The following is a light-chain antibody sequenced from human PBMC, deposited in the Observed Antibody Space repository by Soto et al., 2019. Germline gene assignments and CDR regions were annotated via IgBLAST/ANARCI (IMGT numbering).Light chain of an antibody. Sequence: EIVLTQSPGTLSLSPGERATLSCRTSQSVGSTYLAWYQQKPGQAPRLLIHGAFTRAPGIPDRFSGSVSGTDFTLTITRLEPEDFAVYYCQRFDFPPRYTFGQGTKLEMK. CDR2: GAF. CDR1: QSVGSTY. CDR3: QRFDFPPRYT. J-gene: IGKJ2*01. V-gene: IGKV3-20*01.